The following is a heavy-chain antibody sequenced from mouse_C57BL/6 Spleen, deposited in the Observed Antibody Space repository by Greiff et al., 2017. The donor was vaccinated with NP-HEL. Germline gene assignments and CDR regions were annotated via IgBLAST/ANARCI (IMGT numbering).Heavy chain of an antibody. CDR1: GFTFSSYG. Sequence: EVKLVESGGDLVKPGGSLKLSCAASGFTFSSYGMSWVRQTPDKRLEWVATISSGGSYTYYPDSVKGRFTISRDNAKNTLYLHMSSLKSEDTAMYYCARHVSGYYDYWGQGTTLTVSS. V-gene: IGHV5-6*01. CDR2: ISSGGSYT. D-gene: IGHD2-3*01. J-gene: IGHJ2*01. CDR3: ARHVSGYYDY.